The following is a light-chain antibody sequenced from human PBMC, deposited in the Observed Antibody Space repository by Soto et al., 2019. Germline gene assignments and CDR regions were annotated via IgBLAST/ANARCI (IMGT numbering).Light chain of an antibody. J-gene: IGKJ1*01. CDR1: HSVSSD. CDR3: QQYNNWPPT. V-gene: IGKV3-15*01. Sequence: VLTQSPATLSFSPCEIATLSCSSSHSVSSDLAWYQQKPGQAPRLLIYGASTRATGIPARFSGSGSGTEFTLTISSLQSEDFAVYYCQQYNNWPPTFGQGTKVDIK. CDR2: GAS.